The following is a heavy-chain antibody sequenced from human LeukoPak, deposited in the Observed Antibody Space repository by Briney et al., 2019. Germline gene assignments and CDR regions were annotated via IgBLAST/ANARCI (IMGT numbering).Heavy chain of an antibody. CDR3: AKGSTWSQILFDY. D-gene: IGHD6-13*01. Sequence: AGGSLRLSCAASGFTFSSYAMSWVRQAPGKGLEWVSTISGSGGSTYYEDSVKGRFTISRDNSKNTLYLQMNSLRAEDTAVFYCAKGSTWSQILFDYWGQGTLVTVSS. CDR1: GFTFSSYA. V-gene: IGHV3-23*01. J-gene: IGHJ4*02. CDR2: ISGSGGST.